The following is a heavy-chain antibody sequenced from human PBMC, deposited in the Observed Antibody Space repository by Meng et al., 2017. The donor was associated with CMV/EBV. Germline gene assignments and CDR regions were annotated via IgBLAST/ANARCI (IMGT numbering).Heavy chain of an antibody. CDR2: IYSGGST. CDR3: ARDSSSSGAFDY. V-gene: IGHV3-66*02. D-gene: IGHD6-6*01. Sequence: GGSLRLSCAASGFTVSSNYMSWVRQAPGKGLEWVSVIYSGGSTYYADSVKGRFTISRDNSKNTLYLQMNSLRAEDTAVYYCARDSSSSGAFDYRGQGTLVTVSS. CDR1: GFTVSSNY. J-gene: IGHJ4*02.